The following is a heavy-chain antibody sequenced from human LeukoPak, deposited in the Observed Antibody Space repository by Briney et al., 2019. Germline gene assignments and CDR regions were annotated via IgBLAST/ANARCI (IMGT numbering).Heavy chain of an antibody. D-gene: IGHD3-22*01. Sequence: PGGSLRLSCAASGFTFSSCAMSWVRQAPGKGLEWVSAISGSGVSTYYADSVKGRLTISRDNSKNTLYLQMNSLRAEDTDVYYCAKSALTYSSDSRAFDIWGQGTMVTVSS. CDR1: GFTFSSCA. V-gene: IGHV3-23*01. CDR2: ISGSGVST. J-gene: IGHJ3*02. CDR3: AKSALTYSSDSRAFDI.